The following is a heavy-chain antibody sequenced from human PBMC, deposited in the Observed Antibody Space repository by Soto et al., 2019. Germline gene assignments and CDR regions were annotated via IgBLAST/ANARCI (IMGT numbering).Heavy chain of an antibody. CDR3: ARDGSGFWSGYYDILTGYPSRGMDV. Sequence: SVKVSCKASGYTFTSYYMHWVRQAPGQGLEWMGIINPSGGSTSYAQKFQGRVTMTRDTSTSTVYMELSSLRSEDTAVYYCARDGSGFWSGYYDILTGYPSRGMDVWGQGTTVTVSS. D-gene: IGHD3-9*01. CDR1: GYTFTSYY. V-gene: IGHV1-46*01. J-gene: IGHJ6*02. CDR2: INPSGGST.